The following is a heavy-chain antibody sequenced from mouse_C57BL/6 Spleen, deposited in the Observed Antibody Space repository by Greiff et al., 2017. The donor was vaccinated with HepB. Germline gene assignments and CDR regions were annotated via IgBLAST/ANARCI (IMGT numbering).Heavy chain of an antibody. CDR2: ISYDGSN. CDR1: GYSITSGYY. Sequence: ESGPGLVKPSQSLSLTCSVTGYSITSGYYWNWIRQFPGNKLEWMGYISYDGSNNYNPSLKNRISITRDTSKNQFFLKLNSVTTEDTATYYCARGYYDYEDWFADWGQGTLVTVSA. CDR3: ARGYYDYEDWFAD. J-gene: IGHJ3*01. V-gene: IGHV3-6*01. D-gene: IGHD2-4*01.